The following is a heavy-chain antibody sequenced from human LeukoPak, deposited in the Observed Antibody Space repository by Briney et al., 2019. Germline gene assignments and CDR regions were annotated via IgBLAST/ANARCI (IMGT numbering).Heavy chain of an antibody. V-gene: IGHV1-2*02. CDR3: ARALPGCDRTNCYGLDY. CDR1: GYTFTGYY. D-gene: IGHD2-2*01. J-gene: IGHJ4*02. CDR2: INPNSGGT. Sequence: GASVKVSCKASGYTFTGYYMHWVRQAPGQGLEWMGWINPNSGGTNYAQKFQGRVTMTRDTSISTAYMELSRLRSDDTAVYYCARALPGCDRTNCYGLDYWGQGTLVTVSS.